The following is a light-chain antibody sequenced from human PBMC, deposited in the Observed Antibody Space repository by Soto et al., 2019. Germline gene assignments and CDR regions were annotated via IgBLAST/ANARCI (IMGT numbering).Light chain of an antibody. Sequence: DIQMTQSPSTLSASVGDRVTITCRACQSISSWLAWYQQKPGKAPKLLIYKASSLESGVPSRFSGSGSGTEFTLTIISLRPDDFATYYCQQYNSYPFTFGPGTKVDIK. CDR1: QSISSW. CDR3: QQYNSYPFT. J-gene: IGKJ3*01. V-gene: IGKV1-5*03. CDR2: KAS.